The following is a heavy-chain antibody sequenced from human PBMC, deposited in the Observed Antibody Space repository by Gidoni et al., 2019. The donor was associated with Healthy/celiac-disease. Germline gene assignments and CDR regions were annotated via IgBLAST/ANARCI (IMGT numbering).Heavy chain of an antibody. D-gene: IGHD4-17*01. V-gene: IGHV3-21*01. Sequence: EVQLVESGGGLVKPGGSLRLSCAASGFTFSSYSRNWVRQAPGKGLEWVSSISRSSSYIYYADSVKGRFTISRDNAKNSLYLQMNSLRAEDTAVYYCAITNDYGDYYYGMDVWGQGTTVTVSS. CDR1: GFTFSSYS. CDR3: AITNDYGDYYYGMDV. CDR2: ISRSSSYI. J-gene: IGHJ6*02.